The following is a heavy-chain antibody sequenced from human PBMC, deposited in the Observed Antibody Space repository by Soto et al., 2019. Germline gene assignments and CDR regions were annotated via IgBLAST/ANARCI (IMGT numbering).Heavy chain of an antibody. V-gene: IGHV4-38-2*02. Sequence: SETLSLTCAVSGDSIISIYHWAWIRQSPGGGLEWIASIYHTGTTYYTPSLESRVTISVDNTKNTVYLQMNTLSADDTAVYFCAKESLFPSIQGIITNWGQGVVVTVPS. D-gene: IGHD2-2*01. J-gene: IGHJ4*02. CDR3: AKESLFPSIQGIITN. CDR1: GDSIISIYH. CDR2: IYHTGTT.